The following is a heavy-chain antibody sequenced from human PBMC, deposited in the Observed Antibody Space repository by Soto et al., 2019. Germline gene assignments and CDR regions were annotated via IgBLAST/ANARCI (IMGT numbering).Heavy chain of an antibody. V-gene: IGHV1-18*04. CDR1: GYTFTSYG. CDR2: ISAYNGNT. Sequence: ASVKVSCKASGYTFTSYGISGVRQAPGEGLEWMGWISAYNGNTNYAQKLQGRVTMTTDTSTSTAYMELRSLRSDDTAVYYCARDISREVLWFGESHDAFDIWGQGTMVTVSS. J-gene: IGHJ3*02. CDR3: ARDISREVLWFGESHDAFDI. D-gene: IGHD3-10*01.